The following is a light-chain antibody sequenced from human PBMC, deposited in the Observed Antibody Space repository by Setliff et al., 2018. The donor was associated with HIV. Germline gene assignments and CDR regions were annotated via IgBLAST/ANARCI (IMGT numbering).Light chain of an antibody. V-gene: IGLV1-44*01. Sequence: QSALTQPPSASGTPGQRVTISCSGSTPNIGSNVVSRYQHLPGAAPKLLIYSNNQRLSGVPDRFSGSKSGTSASLAISGLQSEDEGDYYCGTWDDTLNGYVFGTGTKGTVL. CDR1: TPNIGSNV. CDR3: GTWDDTLNGYV. CDR2: SNN. J-gene: IGLJ1*01.